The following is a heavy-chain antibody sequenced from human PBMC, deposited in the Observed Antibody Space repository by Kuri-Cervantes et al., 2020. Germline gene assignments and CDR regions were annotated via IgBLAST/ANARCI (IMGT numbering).Heavy chain of an antibody. J-gene: IGHJ4*02. D-gene: IGHD2-2*01. CDR1: GYTFTSYY. CDR3: ARDAGRFRYHLDY. V-gene: IGHV1-3*01. CDR2: INAGNGNT. Sequence: ASVKVSCKASGYTFTSYYMHWVRQAPGQRLEWMGWINAGNGNTKYSQKFQGRVTITRDTSASTAYMELSSLRSEDTAMYYCARDAGRFRYHLDYWGQGTLVTVSS.